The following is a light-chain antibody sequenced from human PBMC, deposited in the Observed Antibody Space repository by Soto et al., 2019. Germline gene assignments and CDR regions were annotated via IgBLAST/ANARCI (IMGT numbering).Light chain of an antibody. V-gene: IGKV1-16*01. Sequence: IRMTQPPYTLSASLGDRVTITCRASQGISTFLAWFQQKPGKAPKTLIYAASSLHSGVPSRFSGSGSGTDFTLTISSLQPEDFATYYCQHYDGYPQIFGQGTRLEIK. CDR1: QGISTF. CDR2: AAS. CDR3: QHYDGYPQI. J-gene: IGKJ5*01.